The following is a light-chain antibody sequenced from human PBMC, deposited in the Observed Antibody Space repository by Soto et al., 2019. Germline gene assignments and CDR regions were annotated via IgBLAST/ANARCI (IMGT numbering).Light chain of an antibody. J-gene: IGKJ2*01. CDR1: QSVSSSY. Sequence: EIVLTQSPGTLSLSPGERATLSCRASQSVSSSYLDWYQQKPGQAPRLLIYGSSSRATGIPDRFSGSGSGTDFTLTISRLEPEDFAGYYCQQYGSSPYTFGQGTKLEIK. CDR3: QQYGSSPYT. V-gene: IGKV3-20*01. CDR2: GSS.